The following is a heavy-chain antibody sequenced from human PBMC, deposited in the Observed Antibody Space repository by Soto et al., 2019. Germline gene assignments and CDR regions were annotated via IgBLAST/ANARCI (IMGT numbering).Heavy chain of an antibody. V-gene: IGHV3-33*01. D-gene: IGHD6-19*01. CDR2: IWYDGSNA. J-gene: IGHJ4*02. CDR3: ARDKGSSTVVSGVSQEGYFDS. CDR1: GFTFSIFG. Sequence: QVQLVESGGGVVQPGRSLRLSCAASGFTFSIFGMHWVRQAPGKGLEWAAIIWYDGSNAYYADSVRGRFTISRDNSKNTVYLRMNSVRAEDTAVYYCARDKGSSTVVSGVSQEGYFDSWGQGTLVTVSS.